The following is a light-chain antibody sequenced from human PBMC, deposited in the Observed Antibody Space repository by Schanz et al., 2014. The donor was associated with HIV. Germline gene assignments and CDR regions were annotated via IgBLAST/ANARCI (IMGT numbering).Light chain of an antibody. V-gene: IGLV1-44*01. J-gene: IGLJ1*01. Sequence: QSVVTQAPSVSGTPGQRVSISCSGSSSNIGTNTVSWYQFLPRTAPKLLIYNSNQRPSGVPDRFSGSKSGTSSSLAISGLQSEDEADYYCATWDDSLNGFYAFGTGTKLTVL. CDR1: SSNIGTNT. CDR3: ATWDDSLNGFYA. CDR2: NSN.